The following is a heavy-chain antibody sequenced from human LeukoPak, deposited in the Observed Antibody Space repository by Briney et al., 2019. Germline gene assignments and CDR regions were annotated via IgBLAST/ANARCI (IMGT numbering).Heavy chain of an antibody. CDR1: GVTFSTYG. J-gene: IGHJ4*02. CDR2: ISGSGGST. D-gene: IGHD6-13*01. CDR3: ARGGEAAAVKY. V-gene: IGHV3-23*01. Sequence: PGGSLRLSCAASGVTFSTYGMSWVRQAPGKGLEWVSVISGSGGSTYYADSVKGRFTISRDNSKNTLYLQMNSLRAEDTAVYYCARGGEAAAVKYWGQGTLVTVSS.